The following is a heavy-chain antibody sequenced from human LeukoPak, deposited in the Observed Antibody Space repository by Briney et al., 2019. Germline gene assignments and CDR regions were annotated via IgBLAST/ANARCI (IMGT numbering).Heavy chain of an antibody. V-gene: IGHV3-9*01. J-gene: IGHJ6*02. CDR2: ISWNSGNI. Sequence: GGSLRLSCAASGFTFDDYAMHWVRQAPGKGLEWVSVISWNSGNIAYADSVKGRFTISRDNAKNSVYLEMNSLRAEDTALYYCAKDRWSGPILGGMGVWGQGTTVIVSS. CDR3: AKDRWSGPILGGMGV. D-gene: IGHD3-10*01. CDR1: GFTFDDYA.